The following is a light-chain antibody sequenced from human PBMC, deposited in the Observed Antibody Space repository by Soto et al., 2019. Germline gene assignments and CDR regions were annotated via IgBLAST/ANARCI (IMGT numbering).Light chain of an antibody. CDR1: ISNIVSNT. J-gene: IGLJ1*01. CDR2: SNN. Sequence: QSLLAQTSSASGTPGKRSTISGSGSISNIVSNTVNWYQQLPGTAPKLLIYSNNQRPSGVPDRFSGSKSGTSASLAISGLQSEDEADYYCAAWDDSLNGYVFGSGTKVTVL. CDR3: AAWDDSLNGYV. V-gene: IGLV1-44*01.